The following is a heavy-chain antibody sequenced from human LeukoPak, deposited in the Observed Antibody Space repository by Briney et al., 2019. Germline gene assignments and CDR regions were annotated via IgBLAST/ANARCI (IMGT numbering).Heavy chain of an antibody. V-gene: IGHV1-2*02. D-gene: IGHD5-24*01. CDR2: INPNSGGT. J-gene: IGHJ5*02. CDR3: ARANYPRDWFDP. Sequence: GASVKVSCKASGYTFTSYYMHWVRQAPGQGLEWMGWINPNSGGTNYAQKFQGRVTMTRDTSISTAYMELSRLRSDDTAVYYCARANYPRDWFDPWGQGTLVTVSS. CDR1: GYTFTSYY.